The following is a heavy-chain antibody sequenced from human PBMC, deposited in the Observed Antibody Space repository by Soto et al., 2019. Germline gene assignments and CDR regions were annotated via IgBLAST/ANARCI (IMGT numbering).Heavy chain of an antibody. V-gene: IGHV3-53*01. CDR3: ARDRSDSSRGDSFDI. CDR1: GFNLTNTY. CDR2: IYRGFST. J-gene: IGHJ3*02. Sequence: WGSLRLSCAVSGFNLTNTYMSWVRQDPGKGLEWVSVIYRGFSTFYADSVKGRFTVSRDDSKHTVSLQMNSLRAEDTAVYYCARDRSDSSRGDSFDIWGQGTMVTVSS. D-gene: IGHD6-6*01.